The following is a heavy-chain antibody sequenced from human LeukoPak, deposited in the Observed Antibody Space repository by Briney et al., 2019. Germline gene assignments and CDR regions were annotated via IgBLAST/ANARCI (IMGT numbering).Heavy chain of an antibody. CDR1: GYTFTGHY. CDR2: INPNSGGT. J-gene: IGHJ4*02. V-gene: IGHV1-2*02. Sequence: ASVKVSCKASGYTFTGHYMHWVRQAPGQGLEWMRWINPNSGGTNYAQKFQGRVTMTRDTSISTAYMELSRLRSDDTAVYYCARAPRITMVRGTLDYWGQGTLVTVSS. CDR3: ARAPRITMVRGTLDY. D-gene: IGHD3-10*01.